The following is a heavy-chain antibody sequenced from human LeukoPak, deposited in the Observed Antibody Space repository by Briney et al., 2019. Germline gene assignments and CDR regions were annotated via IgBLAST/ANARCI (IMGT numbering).Heavy chain of an antibody. V-gene: IGHV4-31*03. CDR1: GGSISSGGYY. CDR3: ARGGSGDGFDI. J-gene: IGHJ3*02. Sequence: SETLSLTCTVSGGSISSGGYYWSWIRQHPGEGLEWIGYFYYSGSTYYNPSLKSRVTISVDTSKNQLSLKLSPVTAADTAVYYCARGGSGDGFDIWGQGTMVTVSS. CDR2: FYYSGST. D-gene: IGHD3-10*01.